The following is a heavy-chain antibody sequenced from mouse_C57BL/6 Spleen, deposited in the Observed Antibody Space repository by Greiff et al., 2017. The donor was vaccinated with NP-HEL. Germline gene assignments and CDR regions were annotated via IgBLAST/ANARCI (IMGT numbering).Heavy chain of an antibody. CDR1: GYTFTDYE. D-gene: IGHD2-12*01. CDR3: TRPYSNDGGARDY. V-gene: IGHV1-15*01. CDR2: IDPETGGT. J-gene: IGHJ4*01. Sequence: QVQLKESGAELVRPGASVTLSCKASGYTFTDYEMHWVKQTPVHGLEWIGAIDPETGGTAYNQKFKGKAILTADKSSSTAYMELRSLTSEDSAVYYGTRPYSNDGGARDYWGQGTSVTVSS.